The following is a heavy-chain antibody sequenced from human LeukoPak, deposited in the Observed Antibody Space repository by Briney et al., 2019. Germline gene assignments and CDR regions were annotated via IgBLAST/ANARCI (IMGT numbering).Heavy chain of an antibody. V-gene: IGHV3-33*01. J-gene: IGHJ4*02. CDR2: IWYDGSNK. CDR1: GFTFSSYG. D-gene: IGHD4-17*01. CDR3: ARDKVAVTGDYYFDY. Sequence: GGSLRLSCAASGFTFSSYGMHWVRQAPGKGLEWVAIIWYDGSNKYYADSVKGRFTISRDNAKNSLYLQMNSLRDEDTAVYFCARDKVAVTGDYYFDYWGQGTLVTVSS.